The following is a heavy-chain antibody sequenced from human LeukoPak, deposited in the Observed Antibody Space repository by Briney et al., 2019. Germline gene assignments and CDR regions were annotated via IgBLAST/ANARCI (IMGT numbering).Heavy chain of an antibody. D-gene: IGHD2-2*01. CDR1: GYTFTGYH. CDR3: ARDYCSSTSCLFDY. Sequence: VKVSCKASGYTFTGYHLHWVRQAPGHGLEWMGRINPNSGETIYAQKFQGRVTMTRDTSISTAHMELSRLTSDDTAVYYCARDYCSSTSCLFDYWGQGTLVTVSS. V-gene: IGHV1-2*06. J-gene: IGHJ4*02. CDR2: INPNSGET.